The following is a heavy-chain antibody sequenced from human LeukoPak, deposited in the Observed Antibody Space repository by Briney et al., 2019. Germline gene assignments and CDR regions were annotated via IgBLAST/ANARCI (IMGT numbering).Heavy chain of an antibody. CDR2: IYTSGST. D-gene: IGHD5-24*01. J-gene: IGHJ3*02. Sequence: SETLSLTCTVSGGSISSYYWSWIRQPAGKGLEWIGRIYTSGSTNYNPSLKSRVTMSVDTSKNQFSLNLSSVTAADTAVYYCARDRGDGYLGDAFDIWGQGTMVTVSS. CDR3: ARDRGDGYLGDAFDI. V-gene: IGHV4-4*07. CDR1: GGSISSYY.